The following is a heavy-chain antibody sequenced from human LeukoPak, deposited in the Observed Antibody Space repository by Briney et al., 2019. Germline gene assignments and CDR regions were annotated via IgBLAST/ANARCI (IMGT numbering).Heavy chain of an antibody. CDR2: IYTSGST. D-gene: IGHD2-2*01. CDR3: ARVWAVPAAMDY. J-gene: IGHJ4*02. CDR1: GGSISSYY. V-gene: IGHV4-4*07. Sequence: SETLSLTCTVSGGSISSYYWSWIRQPAGKGLEWIGRIYTSGSTNYNPSLKSRVTMSVDTSRNQFSLKLSSVTAADTAVYYCARVWAVPAAMDYWGQGTLVTVSS.